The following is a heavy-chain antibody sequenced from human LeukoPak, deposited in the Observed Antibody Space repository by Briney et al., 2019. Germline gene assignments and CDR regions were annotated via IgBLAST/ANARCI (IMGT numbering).Heavy chain of an antibody. Sequence: GGSLRLSCAASGFTFSSYWMHWVRQAPGKGLEWVSVIYSGGSTYYADSVKGRFTISRDNSKNTLYLQMNSLRAEDTAVYYCARDLRFGESYNWFDPWGQGTLVTVSS. D-gene: IGHD3-10*01. J-gene: IGHJ5*02. CDR2: IYSGGST. CDR3: ARDLRFGESYNWFDP. V-gene: IGHV3-53*01. CDR1: GFTFSSYW.